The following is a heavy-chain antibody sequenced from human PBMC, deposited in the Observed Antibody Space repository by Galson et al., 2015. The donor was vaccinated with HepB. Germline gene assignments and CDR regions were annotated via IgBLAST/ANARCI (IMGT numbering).Heavy chain of an antibody. CDR1: GFTFSSYA. Sequence: SLRLSCAASGFTFSSYAMSWVRQAPGKGLEWVSVISGSGGSTYYADSVKGRFTISRDNTKNTLYLQMNSLRAEDTAVYYCAKVLLASYQLLSYYYYGMDVWGQGTTVTVSS. CDR3: AKVLLASYQLLSYYYYGMDV. J-gene: IGHJ6*02. CDR2: ISGSGGST. D-gene: IGHD2-2*01. V-gene: IGHV3-23*01.